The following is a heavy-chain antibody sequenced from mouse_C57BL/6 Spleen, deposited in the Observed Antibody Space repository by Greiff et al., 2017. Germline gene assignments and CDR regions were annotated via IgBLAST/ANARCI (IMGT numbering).Heavy chain of an antibody. CDR3: ARHIYYDYGGAMDY. Sequence: EVMLVESGGDLVKPGGSLKLSCAASGFTFSSYGMSLVRQIPDKRLACVATISSGGSYTYYPDSVKGRFTISRDNTKNTLYLQMSSLKSEDTAMYYCARHIYYDYGGAMDYWGQGSSATVST. J-gene: IGHJ4*01. D-gene: IGHD2-4*01. V-gene: IGHV5-6*02. CDR1: GFTFSSYG. CDR2: ISSGGSYT.